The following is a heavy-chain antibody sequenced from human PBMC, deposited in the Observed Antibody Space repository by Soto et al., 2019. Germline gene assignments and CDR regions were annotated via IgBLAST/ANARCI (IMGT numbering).Heavy chain of an antibody. V-gene: IGHV4-30-4*01. CDR2: IYYSGST. CDR3: ARARRESRFDY. CDR1: GGSISSGDYY. Sequence: SETLSLTCTVSGGSISSGDYYWIWIRQPPGKGLEWIGYIYYSGSTYYNPSLKSRVTISVDTSKNQFSLKLSSVTAADTAVYYCARARRESRFDYWGQGTLVTVSS. J-gene: IGHJ4*02.